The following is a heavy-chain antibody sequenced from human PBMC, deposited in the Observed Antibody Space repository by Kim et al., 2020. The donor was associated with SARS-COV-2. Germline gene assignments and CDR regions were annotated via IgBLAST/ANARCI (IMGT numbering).Heavy chain of an antibody. CDR1: GITFSRYA. J-gene: IGHJ4*02. CDR2: INNSGYRT. CDR3: AKDLGSDYGDQLGY. Sequence: GGSLRLSCAASGITFSRYAMTWVRHAPGKGLEWVSGINNSGYRTYYADSVKGRFTISRDNSKDTLYLQMNGLRAEDTAVYYCAKDLGSDYGDQLGYWGQGTLVTVSS. D-gene: IGHD4-17*01. V-gene: IGHV3-23*01.